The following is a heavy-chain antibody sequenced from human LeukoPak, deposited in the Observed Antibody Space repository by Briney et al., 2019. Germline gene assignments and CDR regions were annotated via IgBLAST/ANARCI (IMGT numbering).Heavy chain of an antibody. D-gene: IGHD3-3*01. CDR1: GFTFSSYA. Sequence: GGSLRLSCAASGFTFSSYAMHWVRQAPGKGLEWVAVISYDGSNKYYADSVKGRFTISRDNSKNTLYLQMNSLRAEDTAVYYCAREVVDYDFWSAPDYWGQGTLVTVSS. V-gene: IGHV3-30-3*01. CDR3: AREVVDYDFWSAPDY. J-gene: IGHJ4*02. CDR2: ISYDGSNK.